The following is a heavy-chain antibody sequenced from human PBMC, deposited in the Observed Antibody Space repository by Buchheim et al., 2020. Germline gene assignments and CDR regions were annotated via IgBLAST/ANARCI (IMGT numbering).Heavy chain of an antibody. V-gene: IGHV3-48*03. CDR1: GFTFSIYE. D-gene: IGHD5-18*01. CDR3: AREGYSYVYGMDV. J-gene: IGHJ6*02. CDR2: IDSSGSTI. Sequence: EVQLVESGGGLVQPGGSLRLSCESSGFTFSIYEMNWVRQAPGKGLEWLSYIDSSGSTIYYAGSVKGRFTISRDNVQRSLFLLMNSLRAEDTAVYYCAREGYSYVYGMDVWGQGTT.